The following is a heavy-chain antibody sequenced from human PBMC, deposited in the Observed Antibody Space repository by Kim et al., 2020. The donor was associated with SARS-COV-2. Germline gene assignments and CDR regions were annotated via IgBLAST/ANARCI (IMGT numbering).Heavy chain of an antibody. J-gene: IGHJ6*02. D-gene: IGHD2-2*01. CDR3: ARGGGYCSSISCPLDV. V-gene: IGHV1-69*06. CDR2: IIPIFGTA. Sequence: SVKVSCKASGGTFSNYAISWVRQAPGQGLEWMGGIIPIFGTANYAQKFQDRVTITADKSTSTAYMELSSLTSEDTAVYYCARGGGYCSSISCPLDVWGQGTTVTVSS. CDR1: GGTFSNYA.